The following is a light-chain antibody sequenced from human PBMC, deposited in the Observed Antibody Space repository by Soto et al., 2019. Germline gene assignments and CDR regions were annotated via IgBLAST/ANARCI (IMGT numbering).Light chain of an antibody. V-gene: IGKV3-20*01. CDR3: QQYGNSPWT. J-gene: IGKJ1*01. CDR1: QSVSSSY. Sequence: EIVLTQSPGTLSLSTGERATLSCRASQSVSSSYLAWYQQKPGQAPRLLIYSASSRATGIPDRFSGSGSGTDFTLTISRLEPEDFAVYYCQQYGNSPWTFGQGTKVEIK. CDR2: SAS.